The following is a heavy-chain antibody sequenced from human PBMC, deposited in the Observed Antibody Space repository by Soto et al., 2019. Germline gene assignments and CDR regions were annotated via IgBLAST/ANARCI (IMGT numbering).Heavy chain of an antibody. Sequence: GGSLRLSCAASGFTFSSYAMSWVRQAPGKGLEWVSAISGSGGSTYYADSVKGRFTISRDNSKNTLYLQMNSLRAEDTAVYYCARHGYSSSPNPYYYYYYMDVWGKGTTVTVSS. CDR2: ISGSGGST. J-gene: IGHJ6*03. V-gene: IGHV3-23*01. D-gene: IGHD6-13*01. CDR3: ARHGYSSSPNPYYYYYYMDV. CDR1: GFTFSSYA.